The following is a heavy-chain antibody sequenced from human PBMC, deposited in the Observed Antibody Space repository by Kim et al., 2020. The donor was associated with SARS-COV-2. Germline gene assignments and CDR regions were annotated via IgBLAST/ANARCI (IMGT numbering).Heavy chain of an antibody. V-gene: IGHV4-39*01. Sequence: YNPSLKSRVTISVDTSKNQFSLKLSSVTAADTAVYYCARPRRGYYYGMDVWGQGTTVTVSS. D-gene: IGHD3-10*01. J-gene: IGHJ6*02. CDR3: ARPRRGYYYGMDV.